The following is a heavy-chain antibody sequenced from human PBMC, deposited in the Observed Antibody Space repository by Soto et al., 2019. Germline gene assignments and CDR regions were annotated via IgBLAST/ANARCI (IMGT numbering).Heavy chain of an antibody. D-gene: IGHD6-25*01. Sequence: SETLSLTCTVSGGAINSVTYYWAWIRQPPGKGLVWIGSIYYSGITYYNPSLKSRVTVSVDTSKNQFSLRLTSVTAADTALYYCAIHRGAALHFGSWGQGAPGTVS. CDR3: AIHRGAALHFGS. V-gene: IGHV4-39*01. CDR1: GGAINSVTYY. J-gene: IGHJ4*02. CDR2: IYYSGIT.